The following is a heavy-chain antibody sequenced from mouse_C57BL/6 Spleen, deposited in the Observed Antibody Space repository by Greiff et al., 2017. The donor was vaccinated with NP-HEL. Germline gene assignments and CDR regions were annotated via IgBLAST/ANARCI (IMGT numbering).Heavy chain of an antibody. D-gene: IGHD2-12*01. V-gene: IGHV1-26*01. CDR3: ARCPLLRGYYAMDY. J-gene: IGHJ4*01. CDR1: GYTFTDYY. Sequence: EVQLQQSGPELVKPGASVKISCKASGYTFTDYYMNWVKQSHGKSLEWIGDINPNNGGTSYNQKFKGKATLTVDKSSSTAYMELRSLTSEDSAVYYCARCPLLRGYYAMDYWGQGTSVTVSS. CDR2: INPNNGGT.